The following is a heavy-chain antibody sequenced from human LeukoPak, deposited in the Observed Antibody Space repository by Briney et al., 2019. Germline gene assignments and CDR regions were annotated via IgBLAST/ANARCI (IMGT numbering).Heavy chain of an antibody. V-gene: IGHV4-34*01. CDR2: INHSGST. CDR3: ARLGRWLQFDY. J-gene: IGHJ4*02. CDR1: GGSFSGYY. Sequence: PSETLSLTCAVYGGSFSGYYWSWIRQPPGKGLEWIGEINHSGSTNYNPSLKSRVTISVDTSKNQFSLKLSSVTAADTAVYYCARLGRWLQFDYWGQGTLVTVSS. D-gene: IGHD5-24*01.